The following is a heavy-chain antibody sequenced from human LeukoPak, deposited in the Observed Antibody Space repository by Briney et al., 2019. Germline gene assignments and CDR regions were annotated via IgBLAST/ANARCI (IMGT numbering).Heavy chain of an antibody. CDR3: ARDGDGDYVFYYYFDV. D-gene: IGHD4-17*01. Sequence: GGSLRLSCAASGFTFSSYAMHWVDQAPGKGLKGVALISYDESNTFCADSVKGQFTISRDNSKNTLYLQMNSRRVGDAAVYYCARDGDGDYVFYYYFDVWGKGTMVTISS. V-gene: IGHV3-30*04. CDR1: GFTFSSYA. CDR2: ISYDESNT. J-gene: IGHJ6*03.